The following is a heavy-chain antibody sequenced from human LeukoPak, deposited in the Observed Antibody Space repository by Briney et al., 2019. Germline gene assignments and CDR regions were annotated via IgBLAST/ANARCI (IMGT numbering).Heavy chain of an antibody. V-gene: IGHV3-11*04. J-gene: IGHJ4*02. CDR2: ISSSGSTK. CDR3: ARTRPSQYYFDY. CDR1: GFTFSDYY. Sequence: GGSLRLSCAASGFTFSDYYMSWIRQAPGKGLEWVSYISSSGSTKYYADSVKGRFTISRDNAKNSLYLQMNSLRAEDTAVYYCARTRPSQYYFDYWGQGTLVTVSS. D-gene: IGHD2-2*01.